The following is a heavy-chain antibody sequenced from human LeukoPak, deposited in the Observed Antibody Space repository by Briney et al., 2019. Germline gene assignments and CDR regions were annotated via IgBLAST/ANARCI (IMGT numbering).Heavy chain of an antibody. J-gene: IGHJ4*02. Sequence: GGSLRLSCAASGFTFSSNWMSWVRQAPGKGREWVANIRQDGSDKYYMDSVKGRFTISRDNAKNSLSLQMNSLRVEDTAVYYCARDRDCGDGGCYPHFDYWGQGVRVTVSS. CDR3: ARDRDCGDGGCYPHFDY. CDR2: IRQDGSDK. D-gene: IGHD2-15*01. V-gene: IGHV3-7*01. CDR1: GFTFSSNW.